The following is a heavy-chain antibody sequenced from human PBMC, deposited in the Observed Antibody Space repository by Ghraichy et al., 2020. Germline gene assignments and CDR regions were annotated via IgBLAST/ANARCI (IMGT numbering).Heavy chain of an antibody. CDR2: IKSKRDGESA. V-gene: IGHV3-15*01. J-gene: IGHJ4*02. Sequence: GGSLRLSCVASGFTFNNVWMRWVRQAPGMGLEWVGRIKSKRDGESADYAACVKCRFTVSRYDSTKMVYLQMNSLKIEDTAVFYCATGATSGTFFDYWGQGALVAVSS. CDR3: ATGATSGTFFDY. CDR1: GFTFNNVW.